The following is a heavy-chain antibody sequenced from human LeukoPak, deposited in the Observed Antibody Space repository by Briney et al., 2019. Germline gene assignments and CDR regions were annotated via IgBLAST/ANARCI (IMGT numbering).Heavy chain of an antibody. Sequence: PGGSLRLSCAASGFTFSSYSMSWVRQAPGKGLEWVSSISSSSSYIYYADSVKGRFTISRDNAKNSLYLQMNSLRAEDTAVYYCARGGRDIVVVPAAIPYYYYGMDVWGQGTTVTVSS. CDR3: ARGGRDIVVVPAAIPYYYYGMDV. CDR2: ISSSSSYI. CDR1: GFTFSSYS. D-gene: IGHD2-2*02. V-gene: IGHV3-21*01. J-gene: IGHJ6*02.